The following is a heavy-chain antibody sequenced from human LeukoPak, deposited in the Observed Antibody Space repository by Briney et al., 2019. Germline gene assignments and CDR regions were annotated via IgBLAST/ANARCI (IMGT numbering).Heavy chain of an antibody. CDR2: MNPNSGNT. Sequence: ASVKVSCKASGYTFTSYDINWVRQATGQGLEWMGWMNPNSGNTGYAQKFQGRVTITADKSTSTAYMELSSLRSEDTAVYYCARGDWNGRFDYWGQGTLVTVSS. V-gene: IGHV1-8*01. CDR3: ARGDWNGRFDY. J-gene: IGHJ4*02. D-gene: IGHD1-1*01. CDR1: GYTFTSYD.